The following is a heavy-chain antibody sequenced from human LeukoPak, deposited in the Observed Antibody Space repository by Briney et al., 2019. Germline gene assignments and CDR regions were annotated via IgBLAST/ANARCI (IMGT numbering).Heavy chain of an antibody. D-gene: IGHD3-9*01. Sequence: PGGSLRLSCAASGFTFSSYGMHWVRQAPGKGLEWVAVISYDGSNKYYADSVKGRFTISRDNSKNTLYLQMNSLRAEDTAVYYCAKKKKTYYDILTGPRGYYYGMDVWGQGTTVTVSS. CDR1: GFTFSSYG. V-gene: IGHV3-30*18. J-gene: IGHJ6*02. CDR2: ISYDGSNK. CDR3: AKKKKTYYDILTGPRGYYYGMDV.